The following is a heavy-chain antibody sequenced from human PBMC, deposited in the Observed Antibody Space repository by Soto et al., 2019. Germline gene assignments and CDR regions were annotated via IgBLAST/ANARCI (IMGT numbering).Heavy chain of an antibody. CDR3: ARDLRDVTAITRWFDP. Sequence: QVQLVQSGAEVKKPGSSVKVSCKASGGTFSSYAISWVRQAPGQGLEWMGGIIPIFGTANYAQKFQGRVTITADKSTSTAYMELSSLRSEDTAVYYCARDLRDVTAITRWFDPWGQGTLVTVSS. CDR1: GGTFSSYA. D-gene: IGHD1-20*01. V-gene: IGHV1-69*06. J-gene: IGHJ5*02. CDR2: IIPIFGTA.